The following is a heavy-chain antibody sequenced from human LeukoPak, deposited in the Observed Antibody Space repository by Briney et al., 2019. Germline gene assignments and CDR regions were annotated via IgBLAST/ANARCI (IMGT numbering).Heavy chain of an antibody. Sequence: GGSLRLSCAASGFTFSSYAMNWVRQAPGRGLEWVSAVDRPSDSTYYAESVKGRFTVSRDNSKSTLFLEMNSLRAEDTAVYYGAKDPPRGDGYQPNFFDSWGQGTLVTVSS. CDR3: AKDPPRGDGYQPNFFDS. CDR2: VDRPSDST. CDR1: GFTFSSYA. V-gene: IGHV3-23*01. D-gene: IGHD5-24*01. J-gene: IGHJ4*02.